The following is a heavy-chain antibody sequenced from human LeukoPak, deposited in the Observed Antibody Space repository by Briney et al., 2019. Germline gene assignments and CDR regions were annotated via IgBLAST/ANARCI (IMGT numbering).Heavy chain of an antibody. J-gene: IGHJ4*02. CDR2: VHLDGRT. CDR3: AREGGFYRPLDY. V-gene: IGHV4-4*02. Sequence: SETLSLTCGVSGGSVINTNWWTWVRQPPGKGLEWIGEVHLDGRTNYDPSLESRLTMSVDVSENQVSLKLTSVTAADTAVYYCAREGGFYRPLDYSGQGTLVTVSS. CDR1: GGSVINTNW. D-gene: IGHD3-3*01.